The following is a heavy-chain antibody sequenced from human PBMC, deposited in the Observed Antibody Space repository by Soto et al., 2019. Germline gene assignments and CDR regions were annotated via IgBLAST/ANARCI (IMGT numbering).Heavy chain of an antibody. Sequence: SETLSLTCSVSGDYIHVGGYYWTWIRQRPGKGLEWMGYIYYTGKTYYNPSLESRLTMSVDRSKNQFSLRLTSVTAADTAVHFCGRDLTSNANCIDPWGQGTLVTVSS. J-gene: IGHJ5*02. D-gene: IGHD2-2*01. CDR2: IYYTGKT. CDR1: GDYIHVGGYY. V-gene: IGHV4-30-4*01. CDR3: GRDLTSNANCIDP.